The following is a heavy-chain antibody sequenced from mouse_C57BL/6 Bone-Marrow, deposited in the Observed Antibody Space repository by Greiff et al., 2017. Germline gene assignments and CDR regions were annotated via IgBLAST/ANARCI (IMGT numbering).Heavy chain of an antibody. J-gene: IGHJ3*01. CDR2: IYPGDGDT. Sequence: VKLQASGPELVKPGASVKISCKASGYAFSSSWMNWVKQRPGKGLEWIGRIYPGDGDTNYNGKFKGKATLTADKSSSTAYMQLSSLTSEDSAVYCCARGGYDAWFAYWGQGTLVTVSA. CDR3: ARGGYDAWFAY. CDR1: GYAFSSSW. D-gene: IGHD2-2*01. V-gene: IGHV1-82*01.